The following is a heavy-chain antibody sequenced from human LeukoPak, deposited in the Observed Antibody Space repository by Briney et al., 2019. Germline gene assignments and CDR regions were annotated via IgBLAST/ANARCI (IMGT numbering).Heavy chain of an antibody. Sequence: SQTLSLTCTVSGGSISSGDYYWSWIRQPAGKGLEWIGRIYTSGSTNYNPSLKSRVTMSVDTSKNQFSLKLSSVTAADTAVYYCAREWRVVVVPAAISYYYYYYMDVWGKGTTVTVSS. CDR1: GGSISSGDYY. V-gene: IGHV4-61*02. D-gene: IGHD2-2*01. CDR3: AREWRVVVVPAAISYYYYYYMDV. J-gene: IGHJ6*03. CDR2: IYTSGST.